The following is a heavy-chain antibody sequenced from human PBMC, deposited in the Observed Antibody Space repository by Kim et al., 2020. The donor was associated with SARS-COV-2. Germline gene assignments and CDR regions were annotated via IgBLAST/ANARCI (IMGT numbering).Heavy chain of an antibody. Sequence: ADSLKGRFSISRNNAKNSLYLQMNSLRAEDTAFYYCAKDSDYYGSGSYDYWGQGTRVTVSS. J-gene: IGHJ4*02. V-gene: IGHV3-9*01. CDR3: AKDSDYYGSGSYDY. D-gene: IGHD3-10*01.